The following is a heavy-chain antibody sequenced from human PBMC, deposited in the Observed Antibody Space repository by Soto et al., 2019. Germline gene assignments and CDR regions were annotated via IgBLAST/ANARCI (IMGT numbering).Heavy chain of an antibody. CDR1: GGSISSGGYY. J-gene: IGHJ3*01. V-gene: IGHV4-31*03. CDR2: IYNSGST. D-gene: IGHD2-8*01. CDR3: ARDPEW. Sequence: QVQLQESGPGLVKPSETLSLTCTVSGGSISSGGYYWSWIRQHPGKGLEWFGYIYNSGSTYYNASLRSRVTITAATPRNQFSLQMNSVTPAEPAVYSCARDPEWWGQGTMVTVSS.